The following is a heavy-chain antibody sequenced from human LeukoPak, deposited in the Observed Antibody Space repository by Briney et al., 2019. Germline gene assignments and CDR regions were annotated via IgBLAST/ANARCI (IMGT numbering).Heavy chain of an antibody. CDR3: ARTYDPYYYYYMDV. V-gene: IGHV4-61*02. Sequence: SETLSLTCTVSGGSISSGSYYWSCIRQPAGKGLECIGRIYISGSTDYNPSLKSRVTLSVDTSKNQFSLRLSSVAAADTAVYYCARTYDPYYYYYMDVWGKGTTVTVSS. D-gene: IGHD3-3*01. CDR2: IYISGST. J-gene: IGHJ6*03. CDR1: GGSISSGSYY.